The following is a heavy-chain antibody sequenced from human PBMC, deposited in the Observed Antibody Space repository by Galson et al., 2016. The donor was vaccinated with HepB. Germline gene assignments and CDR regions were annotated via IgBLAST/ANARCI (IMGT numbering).Heavy chain of an antibody. CDR2: IGGSGGRT. D-gene: IGHD6-19*01. Sequence: SLTLSCAASGFTFSSYAMTWVRQPPGKGLEWVSTIGGSGGRTYYADSVKGRFTISRDNSKSTLYLQMNSLRAEDTALYYCARDLNTAVFNVANFDNWGQGTLVTVSS. CDR1: GFTFSSYA. J-gene: IGHJ4*02. CDR3: ARDLNTAVFNVANFDN. V-gene: IGHV3-23*01.